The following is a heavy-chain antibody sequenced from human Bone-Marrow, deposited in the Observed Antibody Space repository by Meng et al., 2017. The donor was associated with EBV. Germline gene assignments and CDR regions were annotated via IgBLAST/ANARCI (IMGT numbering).Heavy chain of an antibody. V-gene: IGHV4-61*01. Sequence: QVQLTESGPGLVKPSETLSLTCTGSGGSVSSGSYYWSWIRQPPGKGLEWIGYIYYSGSTNYNPSLKSRVTISVDTSKNQFSLKLSSVTAADTAVYYCARGSIVGVNWFDPWGQGTLVTVSS. CDR2: IYYSGST. CDR1: GGSVSSGSYY. J-gene: IGHJ5*02. CDR3: ARGSIVGVNWFDP. D-gene: IGHD2-21*01.